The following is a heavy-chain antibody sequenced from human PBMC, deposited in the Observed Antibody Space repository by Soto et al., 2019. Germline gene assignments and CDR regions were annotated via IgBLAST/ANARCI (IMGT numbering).Heavy chain of an antibody. V-gene: IGHV1-8*01. CDR2: MNPNNGNT. CDR1: GYTFTSYD. D-gene: IGHD3-10*01. CDR3: ARSPRNYYALGSYSYFRH. J-gene: IGHJ1*01. Sequence: QVQLVQSGAEVKKPGASVKVSCKASGYTFTSYDISWVRQATGQGLEWMGWMNPNNGNTDYAPKFQGRVTMTMNTSIGTAYMELSSLRSEDTAVYYCARSPRNYYALGSYSYFRHWGQDTLVTVSS.